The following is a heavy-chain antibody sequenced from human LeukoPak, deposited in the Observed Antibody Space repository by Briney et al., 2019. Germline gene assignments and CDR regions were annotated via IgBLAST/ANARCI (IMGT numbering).Heavy chain of an antibody. J-gene: IGHJ4*02. CDR2: IYYSGST. V-gene: IGHV4-30-4*08. CDR3: ARFTMVRGVIPFDY. Sequence: SETLSLTCTVSLGSISSGDYYWSWIRQPPGKGLEWIGYIYYSGSTYYNPSLKSRVTLSVDTSKNQFSLKLSSVTAADTAVYYCARFTMVRGVIPFDYWGQGTLVTVSS. CDR1: LGSISSGDYY. D-gene: IGHD3-10*01.